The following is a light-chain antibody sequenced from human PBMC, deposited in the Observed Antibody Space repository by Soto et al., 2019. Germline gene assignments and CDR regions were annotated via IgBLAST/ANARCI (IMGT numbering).Light chain of an antibody. CDR2: NES. J-gene: IGKJ1*01. V-gene: IGKV1-27*01. Sequence: DIQMTQSPSSLAASVGDRVTITCRASQGISNYLAWYQQKPGKVPKFLIYNESTLQSGVPSRLIGSGSGTDFTLTISSLQPEDVATYYCQKYNTAPWTFGQGTKVEIK. CDR1: QGISNY. CDR3: QKYNTAPWT.